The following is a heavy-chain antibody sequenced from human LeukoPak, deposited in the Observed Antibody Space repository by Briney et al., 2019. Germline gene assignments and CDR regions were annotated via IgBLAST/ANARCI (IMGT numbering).Heavy chain of an antibody. CDR2: IKRDGSEE. V-gene: IGHV3-7*01. CDR3: AKRAALGAYGYPDY. J-gene: IGHJ4*02. CDR1: GFTFSSYW. Sequence: QPGGSLRLSCTASGFTFSSYWMTWVRQAPGKGLEWVANIKRDGSEEYYVDSLKGRFTISRDNARNSLYLQMNSLRAEDTAVYYCAKRAALGAYGYPDYWGQGTLVTVSS. D-gene: IGHD5-18*01.